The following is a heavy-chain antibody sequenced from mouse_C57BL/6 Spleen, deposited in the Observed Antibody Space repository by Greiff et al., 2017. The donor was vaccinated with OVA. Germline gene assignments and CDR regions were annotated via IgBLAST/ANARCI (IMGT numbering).Heavy chain of an antibody. J-gene: IGHJ2*01. Sequence: QVQLQQPGAELVRPGSSVKLSCKASGYTFTSYWMHWVKQRPIHGLEWIGNIDPSDSETHYNQKFKDKATLTVDKSSSTAYMQLSSLTSEDSAVYYCAKDDGSSPFDYWGQGTTLTVSS. CDR3: AKDDGSSPFDY. D-gene: IGHD1-1*01. CDR1: GYTFTSYW. V-gene: IGHV1-52*01. CDR2: IDPSDSET.